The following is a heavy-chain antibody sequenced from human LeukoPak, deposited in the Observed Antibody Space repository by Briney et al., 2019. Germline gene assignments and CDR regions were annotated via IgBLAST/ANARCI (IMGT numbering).Heavy chain of an antibody. J-gene: IGHJ4*02. D-gene: IGHD6-19*01. CDR1: GFTFRSYN. V-gene: IGHV3-23*01. CDR2: ISGSGGST. CDR3: AKDWEQWLVQGFDY. Sequence: GGSLRLSCAASGFTFRSYNMIWVRQAPGKGLEWVSAISGSGGSTYYADSVKGRFTISRDNSKNTLYLQMNSLRAEDTAVYYCAKDWEQWLVQGFDYWGQGTLVTVSS.